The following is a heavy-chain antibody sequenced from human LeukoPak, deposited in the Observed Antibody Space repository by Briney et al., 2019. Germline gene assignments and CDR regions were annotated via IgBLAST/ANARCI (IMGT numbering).Heavy chain of an antibody. CDR3: ARRDYYDSSGYYNL. V-gene: IGHV4-4*07. D-gene: IGHD3-22*01. CDR2: IYSSGST. Sequence: ADTLSLTCTVSGGSISSYYWSWIRQPAGKGLEWIGRIYSSGSTNYNPSLKGRVTMSVDTSKNQFSLKLTSVTAADTAVYYCARRDYYDSSGYYNLWGRGTLVTVSS. CDR1: GGSISSYY. J-gene: IGHJ2*01.